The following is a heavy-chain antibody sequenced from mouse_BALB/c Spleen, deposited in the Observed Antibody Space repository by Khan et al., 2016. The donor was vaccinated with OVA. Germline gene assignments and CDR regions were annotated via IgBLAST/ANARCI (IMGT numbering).Heavy chain of an antibody. V-gene: IGHV5-6-4*01. D-gene: IGHD1-1*01. CDR3: TRDSNCYGSSFDMDY. Sequence: EVELVESGGGLVKPGGSLKLSCAASGFAFSSYSMSWVRQPPEKRLVWVATITSGGSYTYYPDSVKGRFTISRDNAKNTLYLQMSSLTTEATAKYYGTRDSNCYGSSFDMDYWGQGTTLTVSS. CDR1: GFAFSSYS. J-gene: IGHJ2*01. CDR2: ITSGGSYT.